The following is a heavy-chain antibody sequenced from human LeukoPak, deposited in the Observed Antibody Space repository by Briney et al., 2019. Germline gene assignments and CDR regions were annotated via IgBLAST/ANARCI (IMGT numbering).Heavy chain of an antibody. J-gene: IGHJ4*02. CDR3: ARGADGDFFDY. CDR1: GFTFSSYG. CDR2: IWYDGSNK. Sequence: GGSLRLSCAASGFTFSSYGMHWVRQAPGKGLEWVAVIWYDGSNKYYADSVKGRFTISRDNSKNTLYLQMYSLRAEDTAVYYCARGADGDFFDYWGQGTLVTVSS. V-gene: IGHV3-33*01. D-gene: IGHD2-21*01.